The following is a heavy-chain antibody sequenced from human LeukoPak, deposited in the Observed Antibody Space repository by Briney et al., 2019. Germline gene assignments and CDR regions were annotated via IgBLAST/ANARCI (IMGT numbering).Heavy chain of an antibody. D-gene: IGHD3-16*01. CDR1: GFTFSNYA. J-gene: IGHJ4*02. CDR3: AKDSDYDYVWGSYEV. V-gene: IGHV3-23*01. CDR2: ISINGVAT. Sequence: GGSLRLSCAASGFTFSNYAMTWVRQTPGKGLEWMSTISINGVATYYADSVKGRFTISRDNPKNTLYLQMNSLRAEDTALYYCAKDSDYDYVWGSYEVWGQGTLVTVSS.